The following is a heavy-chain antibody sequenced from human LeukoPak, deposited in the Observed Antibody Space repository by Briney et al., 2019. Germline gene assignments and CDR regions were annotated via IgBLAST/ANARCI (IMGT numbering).Heavy chain of an antibody. CDR1: GGSFSGYY. Sequence: SETLSLTCAVYGGSFSGYYWSWIRQPPGKGLEWIGEINHSGSTNYNPSLKSRVTISVDTSKNQFSLKLSSVTAADTAVYYCARGLGRWLQLLGNRFDPWGQGTLVTVSS. D-gene: IGHD5-12*01. CDR3: ARGLGRWLQLLGNRFDP. J-gene: IGHJ5*02. V-gene: IGHV4-34*01. CDR2: INHSGST.